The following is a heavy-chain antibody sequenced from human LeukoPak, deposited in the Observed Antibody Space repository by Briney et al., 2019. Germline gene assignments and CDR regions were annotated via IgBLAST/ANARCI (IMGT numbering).Heavy chain of an antibody. CDR2: FDPEDGET. CDR3: ATAPIVAATSPWFDP. CDR1: GYTLTELA. Sequence: GASVKVSCKVSGYTLTELAMHWVRQAPGEGLEWMGGFDPEDGETIYAQKCQGRVTMTEDTSTDTAYMELSSLRSEDTAVYYCATAPIVAATSPWFDPWGQGTLVTVSS. J-gene: IGHJ5*02. V-gene: IGHV1-24*01. D-gene: IGHD2-15*01.